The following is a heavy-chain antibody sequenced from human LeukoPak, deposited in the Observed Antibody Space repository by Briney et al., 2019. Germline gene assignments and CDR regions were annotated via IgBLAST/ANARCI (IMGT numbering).Heavy chain of an antibody. Sequence: SETLSLTCTVSGGSISSFYWSWIRQPPGKGLEWIGYIPYFGSTNYNPSLESRVTMSVDTSKNQFSLKLSSMTAADTAVYYCARDGDTAMILFAFDIWGQGTMVTVSS. CDR1: GGSISSFY. CDR3: ARDGDTAMILFAFDI. V-gene: IGHV4-59*01. J-gene: IGHJ3*02. D-gene: IGHD5-18*01. CDR2: IPYFGST.